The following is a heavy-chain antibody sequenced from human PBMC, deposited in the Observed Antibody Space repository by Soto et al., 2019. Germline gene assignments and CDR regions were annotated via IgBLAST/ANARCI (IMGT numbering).Heavy chain of an antibody. V-gene: IGHV3-21*01. D-gene: IGHD6-13*01. J-gene: IGHJ5*02. CDR2: ISSSGDYT. Sequence: PGGSLRLSCAASGFTFSSYTMNWVRQAPGKGLEWVSSISSSGDYTYYADPMKGRVTISRDNAKNSLYLRVTSLRAEDTAFYYCARETGYTTTWTNWFDPWGQGTLVTVSS. CDR3: ARETGYTTTWTNWFDP. CDR1: GFTFSSYT.